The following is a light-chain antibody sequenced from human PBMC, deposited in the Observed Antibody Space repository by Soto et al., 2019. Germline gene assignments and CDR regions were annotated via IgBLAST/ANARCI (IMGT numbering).Light chain of an antibody. Sequence: IVFTPSPGTRSLSPGERASLSCSPSESVNSSYLTWYQQKPGQAPRLLIYGASSRATGIPDRFSGGGSGTAFTLTTSRLEPEDVAVYYCQQYDDSPPWTCGQGTMVYI. CDR1: ESVNSSY. CDR2: GAS. CDR3: QQYDDSPPWT. J-gene: IGKJ1*01. V-gene: IGKV3-20*01.